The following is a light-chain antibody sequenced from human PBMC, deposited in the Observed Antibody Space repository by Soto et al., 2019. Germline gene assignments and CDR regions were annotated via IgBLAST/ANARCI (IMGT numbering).Light chain of an antibody. Sequence: QSVLTQPASVSGPPGQSITISCTGTSSEIGSYNYISWYQHHPGKAPKLMIYDVTNRPSGVSNRFSASKSGNTASLTISGLQAGDEADYSGSSYTASGTVVFGTGTKVTVL. CDR3: SSYTASGTVV. CDR1: SSEIGSYNY. J-gene: IGLJ1*01. V-gene: IGLV2-14*03. CDR2: DVT.